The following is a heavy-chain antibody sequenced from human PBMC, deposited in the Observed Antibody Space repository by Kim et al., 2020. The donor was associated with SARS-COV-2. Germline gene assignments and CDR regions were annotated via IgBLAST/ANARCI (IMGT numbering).Heavy chain of an antibody. J-gene: IGHJ6*02. CDR2: IKQDGSEK. V-gene: IGHV3-7*01. Sequence: GGSLRLSCAASGFTFSSYWMSWVRQAPGKGLEWVANIKQDGSEKYYVDSVKGRFTISRDNAKNSLYLQMNSLRAEDTAVYYCARDSRDYGEGYYYYYGMDVWGQGTTVTVSS. CDR3: ARDSRDYGEGYYYYYGMDV. CDR1: GFTFSSYW. D-gene: IGHD4-17*01.